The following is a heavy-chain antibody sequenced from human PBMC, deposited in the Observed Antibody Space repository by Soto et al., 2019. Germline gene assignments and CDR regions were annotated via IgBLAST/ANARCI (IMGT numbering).Heavy chain of an antibody. Sequence: SQTLSLTCAISGDSVSSNSAAWNWIRQSPSRGLEWLGRTYYRSKWYNDYAVSVKSRITINPDTSKNQFSLQLNSVTPEDTAVYYCARGWVSGYDLMPYYYYYYMDVWGKGTTVTVSS. D-gene: IGHD5-12*01. CDR2: TYYRSKWYN. V-gene: IGHV6-1*01. J-gene: IGHJ6*03. CDR1: GDSVSSNSAA. CDR3: ARGWVSGYDLMPYYYYYYMDV.